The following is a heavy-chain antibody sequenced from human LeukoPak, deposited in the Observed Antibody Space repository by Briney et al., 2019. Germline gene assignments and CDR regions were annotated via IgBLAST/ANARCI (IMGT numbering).Heavy chain of an antibody. D-gene: IGHD5-18*01. CDR1: GGSISSYY. V-gene: IGHV3-7*01. CDR2: IKQDGSEK. J-gene: IGHJ4*02. Sequence: ETLSLTCTVSGGSISSYYWSWVRQAPGKGLEWVANIKQDGSEKYYVDSVKGRFTISRDNAKNSLYLQMNSLRAEDTAVYYCARDRIQLWSPGFFDYFDYWGQGTLVTVSS. CDR3: ARDRIQLWSPGFFDYFDY.